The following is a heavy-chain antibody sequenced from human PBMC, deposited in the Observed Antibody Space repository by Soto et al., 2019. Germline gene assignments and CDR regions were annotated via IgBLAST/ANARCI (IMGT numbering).Heavy chain of an antibody. V-gene: IGHV3-53*04. Sequence: GGSLRLSCAASGFTVSSNYMSWVRQAPGKGLEWVSVIYSGGSTYYADSVKGRFTISRHNSKNTLYLQMNSLRAEDTAVYYCAKEPLAVAGDYYYYYMDVWGKGTTVTVSS. CDR3: AKEPLAVAGDYYYYYMDV. CDR1: GFTVSSNY. J-gene: IGHJ6*03. D-gene: IGHD6-19*01. CDR2: IYSGGST.